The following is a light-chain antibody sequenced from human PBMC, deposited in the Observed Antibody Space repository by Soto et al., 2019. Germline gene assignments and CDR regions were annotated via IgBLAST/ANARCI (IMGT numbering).Light chain of an antibody. CDR1: KTISSW. J-gene: IGKJ1*01. CDR3: QHYNSYSEA. Sequence: DIQLTQSPSTLSGSVGDRVAITCRASKTISSWLAWYQQPPGKATQLLIYKASTLKSGVPSRFSGTGSGTEYTLTISSLEPDDFATYYCQHYNSYSEAFGQGTKVDI. CDR2: KAS. V-gene: IGKV1-5*03.